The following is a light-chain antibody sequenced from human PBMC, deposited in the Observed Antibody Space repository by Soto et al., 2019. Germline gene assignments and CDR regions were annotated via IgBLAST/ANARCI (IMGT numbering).Light chain of an antibody. CDR2: LGS. J-gene: IGKJ2*01. CDR1: QSLLHSNGYNY. V-gene: IGKV2-28*01. CDR3: MQALQSPYT. Sequence: DIVMTQSPLSLPVTPGEPASISCRSSQSLLHSNGYNYLDWYLQKPGQSPQLLIYLGSNRASGVTDRVSGSESGTDFTMKISRVEAEDVGVYYCMQALQSPYTFGQGTKLEIK.